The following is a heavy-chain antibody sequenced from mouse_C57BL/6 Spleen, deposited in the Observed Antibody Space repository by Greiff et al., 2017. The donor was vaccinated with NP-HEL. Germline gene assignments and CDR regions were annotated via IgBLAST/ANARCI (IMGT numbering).Heavy chain of an antibody. J-gene: IGHJ3*01. CDR1: GFNIKDYY. D-gene: IGHD2-3*01. CDR3: AISYEGYYPPWLAY. V-gene: IGHV14-2*01. CDR2: IDPEDGET. Sequence: EVKLMESGAELVKPGASVKLSCTASGFNIKDYYMHWVKQRTEQGLEWIGRIDPEDGETKYAPKFQGKAIITADTSSNTAYLQLSSLTSEDTAGYSCAISYEGYYPPWLAYWGQGTRVTVAA.